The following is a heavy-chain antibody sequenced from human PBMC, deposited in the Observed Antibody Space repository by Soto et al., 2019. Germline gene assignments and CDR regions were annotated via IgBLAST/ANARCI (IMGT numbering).Heavy chain of an antibody. J-gene: IGHJ4*02. CDR2: ISSSGSTI. CDR3: ACRSLRFLEWFYPENDY. D-gene: IGHD3-3*01. CDR1: GFTFSDYY. Sequence: GGSLRLSCAASGFTFSDYYMSWIRQAPGKGLEWVSYISSSGSTIYYADSVKGRFTISRDNAKNSLYLQMNSLRAEDTAVYYCACRSLRFLEWFYPENDYWGQGTLVTVSS. V-gene: IGHV3-11*01.